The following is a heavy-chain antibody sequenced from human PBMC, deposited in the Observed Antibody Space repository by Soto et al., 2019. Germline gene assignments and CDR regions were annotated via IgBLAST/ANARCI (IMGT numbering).Heavy chain of an antibody. CDR1: GYTFTTYG. J-gene: IGHJ6*02. CDR2: ISVYNGNT. Sequence: ASVKVSCKASGYTFTTYGISWVRQAPGQGLEWMGWISVYNGNTNYAQKLQGRVTMTTDTSTSTAYMELRSLRSDDTAVYYCARERGQLVVSNYATDVWGQGPTVTVSS. CDR3: ARERGQLVVSNYATDV. V-gene: IGHV1-18*01. D-gene: IGHD6-6*01.